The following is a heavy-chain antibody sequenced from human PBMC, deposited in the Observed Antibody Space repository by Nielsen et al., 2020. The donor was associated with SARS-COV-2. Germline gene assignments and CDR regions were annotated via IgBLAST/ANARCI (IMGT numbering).Heavy chain of an antibody. Sequence: SETLSLTCTVSGGSISSGGYYWSWIRQHPGKGLEWIGYIYYSGSTYYNPSLKSRVTISVDTSKNQFSLKLSSVTAADTAVYYRARASGSYYFDYWGQGTLVTVSS. J-gene: IGHJ4*02. CDR1: GGSISSGGYY. D-gene: IGHD1-26*01. CDR3: ARASGSYYFDY. CDR2: IYYSGST. V-gene: IGHV4-31*03.